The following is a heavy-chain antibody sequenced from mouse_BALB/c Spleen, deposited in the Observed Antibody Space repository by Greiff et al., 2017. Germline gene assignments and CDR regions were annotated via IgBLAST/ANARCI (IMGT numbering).Heavy chain of an antibody. J-gene: IGHJ4*01. CDR1: GFNITDTY. CDR3: AGHYGSSLYAMDD. D-gene: IGHD1-1*01. V-gene: IGHV14-3*02. CDR2: IDPANGNT. Sequence: VQLQQSGAELVKPGASVKLSCTASGFNITDTYMHWVKQRPEQGLEWIGRIDPANGNTKYDPKFQGKATITADTSSNTAYLQLSSLTSEDTAVYYCAGHYGSSLYAMDDWGQGTSVTVSS.